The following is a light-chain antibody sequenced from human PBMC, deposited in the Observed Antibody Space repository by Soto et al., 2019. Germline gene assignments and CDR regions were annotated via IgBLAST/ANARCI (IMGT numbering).Light chain of an antibody. CDR1: SSDIGRYKF. CDR2: EGT. Sequence: QSALTQPASVSGSPGQSITISCTGTSSDIGRYKFVSWFQQHPGKAPKLMIFEGTNRPSGVSNRFSGSKSGNTASLTISGLQAEDEAIYFCSSSTNTNTLVSFGGETKVTVL. V-gene: IGLV2-14*01. J-gene: IGLJ2*01. CDR3: SSSTNTNTLVS.